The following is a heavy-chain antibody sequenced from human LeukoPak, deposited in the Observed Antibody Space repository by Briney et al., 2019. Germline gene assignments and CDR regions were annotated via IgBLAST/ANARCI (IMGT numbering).Heavy chain of an antibody. CDR3: AKEIATSKPYFFDY. CDR1: GFSFSDHA. V-gene: IGHV3-23*01. CDR2: ISGSGDST. Sequence: GGSLRLSWAVSGFSFSDHAMSWVSQAPGKGLDWVSTISGSGDSTYYVDSVKGRFTISRDNSKNTLYLQMKSLSAEDTAIYYCAKEIATSKPYFFDYWGLGTLVTVSS. J-gene: IGHJ4*02. D-gene: IGHD6-13*01.